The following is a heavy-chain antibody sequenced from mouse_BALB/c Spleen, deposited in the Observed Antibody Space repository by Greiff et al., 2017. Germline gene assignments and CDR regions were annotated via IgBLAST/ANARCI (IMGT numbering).Heavy chain of an antibody. CDR2: IRSKSNNYAT. Sequence: EVQRVESGGGLVQPKGSLKLSCAASGFTFNTYAMNWVRQAPGKGLEWVARIRSKSNNYATYYADSVKDRFTISRDDSQSMLYLQMNNLKTEDTAMYYCVRREYFDVWGAGTTVTVSS. CDR1: GFTFNTYA. J-gene: IGHJ1*01. V-gene: IGHV10-1*02. CDR3: VRREYFDV.